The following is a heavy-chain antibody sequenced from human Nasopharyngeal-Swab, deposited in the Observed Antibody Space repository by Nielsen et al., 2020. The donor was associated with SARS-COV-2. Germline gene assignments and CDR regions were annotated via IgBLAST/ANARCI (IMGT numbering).Heavy chain of an antibody. V-gene: IGHV1-46*01. Sequence: WVRQAPGQGLEWLGLIKPGSGSTTYAPNFQDRITVTRDTSTSTVYMDLSSLRSEDTAVYYCAKAGYNYGYWYFDFWGRGTLVTVSS. CDR2: IKPGSGST. D-gene: IGHD5-18*01. CDR3: AKAGYNYGYWYFDF. J-gene: IGHJ2*01.